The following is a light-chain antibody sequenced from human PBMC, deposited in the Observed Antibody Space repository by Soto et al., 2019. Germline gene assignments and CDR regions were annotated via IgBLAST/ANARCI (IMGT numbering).Light chain of an antibody. CDR1: SSDVGGYNY. V-gene: IGLV2-11*01. CDR3: CSYAGSYVV. CDR2: DVS. Sequence: QSALTQPRSVSGSPGQSVTISCTGTSSDVGGYNYVSWYQQHPGKAPKLMIYDVSKRPSGVTDRFSGSKSGNTASLTISGLQAEDEADDYCCSYAGSYVVFGGGTKLTVL. J-gene: IGLJ2*01.